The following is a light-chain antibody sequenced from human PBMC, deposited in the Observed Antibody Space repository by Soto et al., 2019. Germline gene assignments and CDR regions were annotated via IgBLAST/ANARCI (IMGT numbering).Light chain of an antibody. CDR2: KAS. CDR3: QQYGRS. CDR1: QSISSW. J-gene: IGKJ3*01. V-gene: IGKV1-5*03. Sequence: SFLSTSVGDRVIITCRASQSISSWLAWYQQKPGKAPKLLIYKASSLQSGVPSRFSGSGSGTEFTLTISRLEPEDFAVYYCQQYGRSFGPGTKVDIK.